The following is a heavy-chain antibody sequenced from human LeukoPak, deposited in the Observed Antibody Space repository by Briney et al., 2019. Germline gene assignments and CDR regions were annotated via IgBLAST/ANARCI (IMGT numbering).Heavy chain of an antibody. CDR3: ARNLITGTTDYGMDV. Sequence: SETLSLTCTVSGGSISSYYWNWIRQPAGKGLEWIGRIYTSGSTNYNPSLKSRVTMSVDTSKNQFSLKLSSVTAADTAVYYCARNLITGTTDYGMDVWGQETTVTVSS. D-gene: IGHD1-7*01. V-gene: IGHV4-4*07. J-gene: IGHJ6*02. CDR1: GGSISSYY. CDR2: IYTSGST.